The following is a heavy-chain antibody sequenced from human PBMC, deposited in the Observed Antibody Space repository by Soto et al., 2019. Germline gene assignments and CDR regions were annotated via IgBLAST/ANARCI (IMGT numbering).Heavy chain of an antibody. CDR3: ARDRSDFWSGYYDYFDY. J-gene: IGHJ4*02. Sequence: SVKVSCKASGGTFSSYTISWVRQAPGQGLEWMGRIIPILGIANYAQKFQGRVTITADKSTSTAYMELSSLRSEDTAVYYCARDRSDFWSGYYDYFDYWGQGTLVTVSS. V-gene: IGHV1-69*04. D-gene: IGHD3-3*01. CDR2: IIPILGIA. CDR1: GGTFSSYT.